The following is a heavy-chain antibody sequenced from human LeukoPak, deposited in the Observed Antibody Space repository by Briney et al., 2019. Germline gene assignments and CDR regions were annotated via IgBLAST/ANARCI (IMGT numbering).Heavy chain of an antibody. V-gene: IGHV1-2*02. CDR2: INPYSGAT. CDR3: ARAAMGYCSAASCSFDY. J-gene: IGHJ4*02. Sequence: GASVKVSCKASGYTFTDYYMHWARQAPGQGLECMGWINPYSGATNYAQRFQGRVTMTRDTSISTAYMELSGLRSDDTAVYYCARAAMGYCSAASCSFDYWGQGTLVTVSS. CDR1: GYTFTDYY. D-gene: IGHD2-15*01.